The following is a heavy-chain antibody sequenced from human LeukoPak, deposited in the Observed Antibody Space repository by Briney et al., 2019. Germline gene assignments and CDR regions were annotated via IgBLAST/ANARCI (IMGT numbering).Heavy chain of an antibody. CDR2: ISGSGGST. CDR1: GFTFSSYA. V-gene: IGHV3-23*01. CDR3: AKHTYYDSSGYYFHY. J-gene: IGHJ4*02. Sequence: PGGSLRLSCAASGFTFSSYAMSWVRLAPGKGLEWVSAISGSGGSTYHADSVKGRFTISRDNSKNTLYLQMNSLRAEDTAVYYCAKHTYYDSSGYYFHYWGQGTLVTVSS. D-gene: IGHD3-22*01.